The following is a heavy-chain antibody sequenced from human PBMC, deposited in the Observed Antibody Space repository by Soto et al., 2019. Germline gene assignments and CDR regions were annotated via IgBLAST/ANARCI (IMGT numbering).Heavy chain of an antibody. D-gene: IGHD2-15*01. V-gene: IGHV4-31*03. CDR1: GGSISSGGYY. CDR2: IYYSGST. J-gene: IGHJ4*02. Sequence: QVQLQESGPGLVKPSQTLSLTCTVSGGSISSGGYYWSWIRQHPGKGLEWIGYIYYSGSTYYNPSLKRRVTISVDTSKNQFSLKLSSVTAADTAVYYCARVERSGPRYYFDYWGQGTMVTVSS. CDR3: ARVERSGPRYYFDY.